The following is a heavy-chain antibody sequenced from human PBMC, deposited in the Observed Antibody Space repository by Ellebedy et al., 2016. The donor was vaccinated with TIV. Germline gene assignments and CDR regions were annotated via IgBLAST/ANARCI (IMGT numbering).Heavy chain of an antibody. V-gene: IGHV1-3*01. J-gene: IGHJ4*02. Sequence: KFQGRVTITRDTSASTANMELSSLRSEDTAVYYCARAEASGYSHYYFDYWGQGTLVTVSS. CDR3: ARAEASGYSHYYFDY. D-gene: IGHD3-22*01.